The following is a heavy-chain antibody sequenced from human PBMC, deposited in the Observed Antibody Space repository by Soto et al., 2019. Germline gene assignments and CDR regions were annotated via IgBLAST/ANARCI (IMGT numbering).Heavy chain of an antibody. V-gene: IGHV3-48*01. CDR2: IGSGSSTT. Sequence: PGGSLRLSCAASGFTFRNYGMNWVRQAPGKGLEWVSYIGSGSSTTYYADSVKGRFTISRDNAKNSLYPQMNSLRAEDTAVYYCARDQLYYNDISGRPLNAFDVWGQGTMVTVSS. CDR1: GFTFRNYG. D-gene: IGHD3-22*01. CDR3: ARDQLYYNDISGRPLNAFDV. J-gene: IGHJ3*01.